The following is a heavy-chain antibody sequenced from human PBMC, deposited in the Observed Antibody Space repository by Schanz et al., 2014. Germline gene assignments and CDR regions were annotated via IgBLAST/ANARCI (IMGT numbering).Heavy chain of an antibody. CDR2: INQDGSQK. J-gene: IGHJ4*01. CDR3: ATQYCSGTTCYTDSWDH. Sequence: QLVESGGGVVQPGGSLRLSCAGSGFTFSSYGMHWVRQAPGKGLEWVANINQDGSQKYYVGSVKGRFTISRDNAKDSLYLQMTSLRAEDTAVYYCATQYCSGTTCYTDSWDHWGQGTLVTVSS. D-gene: IGHD2-2*02. V-gene: IGHV3-7*01. CDR1: GFTFSSYG.